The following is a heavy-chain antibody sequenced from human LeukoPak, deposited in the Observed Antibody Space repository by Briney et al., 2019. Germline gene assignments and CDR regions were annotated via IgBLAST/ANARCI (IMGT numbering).Heavy chain of an antibody. J-gene: IGHJ4*02. CDR3: ARDSYGDANFDS. D-gene: IGHD4-17*01. CDR1: GFIVNTNY. V-gene: IGHV3-53*01. CDR2: IYADGTT. Sequence: GGSLRLSCAASGFIVNTNYMTWVRQAPGRGLEWVSFIYADGTTYYADSVKGRFTISRDISKNEVYLQVNSLRPEDTAVYYYARDSYGDANFDSWGQGTLVTVSS.